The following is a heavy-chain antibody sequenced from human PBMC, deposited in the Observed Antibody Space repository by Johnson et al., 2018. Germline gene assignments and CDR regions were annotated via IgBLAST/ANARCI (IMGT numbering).Heavy chain of an antibody. Sequence: QVQLQQWGAVLLKPSETLSLTCAVYGGSFSGYSWSWIRQSPGKGLEWIGDIDDGGSTRYNPALKSRVTLSVDRSMNQFSLVVSSVTAADTEIYYCATARFQQLLGTYYYYMDVWGKGTTVTVSS. D-gene: IGHD2-2*01. CDR1: GGSFSGYS. CDR2: IDDGGST. V-gene: IGHV4-34*01. J-gene: IGHJ6*03. CDR3: ATARFQQLLGTYYYYMDV.